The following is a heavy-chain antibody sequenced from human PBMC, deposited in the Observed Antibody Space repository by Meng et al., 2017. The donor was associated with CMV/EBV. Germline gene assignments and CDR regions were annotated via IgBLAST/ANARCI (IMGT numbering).Heavy chain of an antibody. D-gene: IGHD6-13*01. Sequence: QVELGAAGAEVTKPVASVKVSCKASGYTFTSYYMHWVRQAPGQGREWMGIINPSGGSTSYAQKFEGRVTMTRDTSTSTVYMELSSLRSEDTAVYYCDLAEYSSSLFDYWGQGTLVTVSS. CDR2: INPSGGST. V-gene: IGHV1-46*01. CDR1: GYTFTSYY. J-gene: IGHJ4*02. CDR3: DLAEYSSSLFDY.